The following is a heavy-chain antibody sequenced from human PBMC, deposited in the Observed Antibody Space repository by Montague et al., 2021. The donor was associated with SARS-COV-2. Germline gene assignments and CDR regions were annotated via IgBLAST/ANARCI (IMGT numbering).Heavy chain of an antibody. D-gene: IGHD3-3*01. Sequence: SETLSLTCTVSGGSISSYYWSWIRQPPGKGLEWIGYIYYSGSTNYNPSLKSRVTISVDTSKNQFSLKLSSVTAADTAVYYCARGPDPYDFWSGYYYSYMDVWGKGTTVTVSS. J-gene: IGHJ6*03. CDR3: ARGPDPYDFWSGYYYSYMDV. CDR1: GGSISSYY. V-gene: IGHV4-59*01. CDR2: IYYSGST.